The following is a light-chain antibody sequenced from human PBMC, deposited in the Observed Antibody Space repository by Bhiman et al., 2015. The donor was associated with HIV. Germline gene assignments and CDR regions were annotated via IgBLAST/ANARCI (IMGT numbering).Light chain of an antibody. CDR1: SLRNYY. Sequence: SSELTQDPAVSVALGQTVRITCQGDSLRNYYASWSQQRPGQAPVLVIYGKNNRPSGIPDRFSGSSSGNTASLTITGAQAEDEADYYCNSRDTSGHHVLFGGGTKLTVL. CDR2: GKN. CDR3: NSRDTSGHHVL. V-gene: IGLV3-19*01. J-gene: IGLJ2*01.